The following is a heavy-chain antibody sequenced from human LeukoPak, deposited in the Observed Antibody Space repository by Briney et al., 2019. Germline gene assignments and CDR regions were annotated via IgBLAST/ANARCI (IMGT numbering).Heavy chain of an antibody. CDR3: ASGSVVDAFDF. V-gene: IGHV4-4*07. J-gene: IGHJ3*01. CDR2: IYTSGST. D-gene: IGHD3-10*01. Sequence: SSETLSLTCTVSGVSISSYYWRWIRQPAGKGLEWIGRIYTSGSTNYNPSLKSRVNMSADTAKDPVPPELSPVTAADTAVYFCASGSVVDAFDFWGQGRMVSV. CDR1: GVSISSYY.